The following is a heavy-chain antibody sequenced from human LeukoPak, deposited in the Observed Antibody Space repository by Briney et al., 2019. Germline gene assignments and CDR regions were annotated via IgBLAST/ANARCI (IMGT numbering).Heavy chain of an antibody. J-gene: IGHJ4*02. D-gene: IGHD3-10*01. CDR3: AKGHTYGMI. Sequence: GGSLRLSCATSGFTFSDYYMSWIRQTPGKGLEWVAYISPGGTTMEYAMSVKGRFTISRDNAKDSLYLQMNSLEAEDTAVYYCAKGHTYGMIWGQGTLVSVSS. CDR2: ISPGGTTM. CDR1: GFTFSDYY. V-gene: IGHV3-11*01.